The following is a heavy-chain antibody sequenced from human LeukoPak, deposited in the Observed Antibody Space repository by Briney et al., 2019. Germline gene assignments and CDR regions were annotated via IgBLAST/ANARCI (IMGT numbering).Heavy chain of an antibody. CDR2: ISGSGGST. Sequence: GGTLRLSCAASGFTFSSYGMSWVRQAPGKGLEWVSAISGSGGSTYYADSVKGRFTISRDNSKNTLYLQMNSLRAEDTAVYYCAKPPRMVRGVIITFFDYWGQGTLVTVSS. CDR3: AKPPRMVRGVIITFFDY. J-gene: IGHJ4*02. D-gene: IGHD3-10*01. V-gene: IGHV3-23*01. CDR1: GFTFSSYG.